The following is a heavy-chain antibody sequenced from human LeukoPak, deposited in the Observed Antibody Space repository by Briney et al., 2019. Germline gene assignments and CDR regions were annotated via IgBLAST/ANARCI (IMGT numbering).Heavy chain of an antibody. Sequence: ASVKVSCKASGYTFTSYDINWVRQATGQGLEWMGWINPNSGGTNYAQKFQGRVTMTRDTSISTAYMELSRLRSDDTAVYYCARELYSWNNWFDPWGQGTLVTVSS. D-gene: IGHD1-20*01. CDR2: INPNSGGT. J-gene: IGHJ5*02. V-gene: IGHV1-2*02. CDR1: GYTFTSYD. CDR3: ARELYSWNNWFDP.